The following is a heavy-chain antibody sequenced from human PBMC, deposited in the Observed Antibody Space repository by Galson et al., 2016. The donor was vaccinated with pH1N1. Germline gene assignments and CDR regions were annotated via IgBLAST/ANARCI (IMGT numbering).Heavy chain of an antibody. J-gene: IGHJ4*02. CDR1: GFTFGAHT. CDR3: TKDVPFTSFDY. D-gene: IGHD3-3*02. CDR2: IGDAI. V-gene: IGHV3-21*06. Sequence: SLRLSCAASGFTFGAHTMNWVRQAPGKGLEWVASIGDAIFYADSVRGRFTTSRDNAKSTLYLQMNSLRAEDTSIYYCTKDVPFTSFDYWGQGTLVTVSS.